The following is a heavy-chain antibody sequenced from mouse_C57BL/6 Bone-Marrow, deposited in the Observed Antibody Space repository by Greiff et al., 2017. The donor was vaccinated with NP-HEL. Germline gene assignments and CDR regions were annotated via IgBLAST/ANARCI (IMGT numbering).Heavy chain of an antibody. D-gene: IGHD1-1*01. CDR3: ARREVGEAY. Sequence: DVKLVESGGDLVKPGGSLKLSCAASGFTFSSYGMSWVRQTPDKRLEWVATISSGGSYTYYPDSVKGRFTISRDNAKNTLYLQMSSLKSEDTAMYYCARREVGEAYWGQGTLVTVSA. CDR1: GFTFSSYG. V-gene: IGHV5-6*02. J-gene: IGHJ3*01. CDR2: ISSGGSYT.